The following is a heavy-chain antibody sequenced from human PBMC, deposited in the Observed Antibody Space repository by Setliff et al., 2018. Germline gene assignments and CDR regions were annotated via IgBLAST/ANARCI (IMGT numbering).Heavy chain of an antibody. V-gene: IGHV1-46*01. CDR2: IYPSGGSI. D-gene: IGHD6-19*01. CDR1: GGFVSSYY. CDR3: ARDFLGQWGGKGGLDY. Sequence: CTISGGFVSSYYWSWIRQPPGKGLEWMGIIYPSGGSISYAQKFQGRVTMTRDTSTSTVYVELSSLRSEDTAVYYCARDFLGQWGGKGGLDYWGQGTLVTVSS. J-gene: IGHJ4*02.